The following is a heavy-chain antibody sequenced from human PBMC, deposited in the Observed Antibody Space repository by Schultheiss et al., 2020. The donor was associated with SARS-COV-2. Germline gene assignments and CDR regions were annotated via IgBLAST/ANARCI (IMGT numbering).Heavy chain of an antibody. J-gene: IGHJ5*02. Sequence: GESLKISCAASGFTFSSYAMSWVRQAPGKGLEWVSAISGSGGSTYYADSVKGRFTISRDNSKNTLYLQMNSLRAEDTAVYYCAKDLQDFYGDYDWFDPWGQGTLVTVSS. CDR2: ISGSGGST. CDR3: AKDLQDFYGDYDWFDP. V-gene: IGHV3-23*01. CDR1: GFTFSSYA. D-gene: IGHD4-17*01.